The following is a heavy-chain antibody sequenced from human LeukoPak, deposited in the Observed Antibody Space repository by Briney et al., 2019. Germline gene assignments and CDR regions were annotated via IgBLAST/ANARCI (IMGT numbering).Heavy chain of an antibody. J-gene: IGHJ4*02. CDR1: GFTFSSYS. D-gene: IGHD3-22*01. CDR3: ASLSYYYDSSGYPYFDY. Sequence: GGSLGLSCAASGFTFSSYSMTWVRQAPGKGLEWVSSISSSSSYIYYADSVKGRFTISRDNAKNSLYLQMNSLRAEDTAVYYCASLSYYYDSSGYPYFDYWGQGTLVTVSS. CDR2: ISSSSSYI. V-gene: IGHV3-21*01.